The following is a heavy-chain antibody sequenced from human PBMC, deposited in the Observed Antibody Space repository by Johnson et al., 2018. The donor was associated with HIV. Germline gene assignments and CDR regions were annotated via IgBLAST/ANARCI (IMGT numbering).Heavy chain of an antibody. CDR1: GFTVSSNY. Sequence: VQLVESGGGLVQPGGSLRLSCAASGFTVSSNYMSWVRQAPGKGLEWVSVIYSGGSTYYADSVKGRFTISRDNSKNTLYLQMNSLRAADTAVYYCARAPSPGPGGAFDIWGQGTMVTVSS. CDR2: IYSGGST. V-gene: IGHV3-66*01. J-gene: IGHJ3*02. CDR3: ARAPSPGPGGAFDI.